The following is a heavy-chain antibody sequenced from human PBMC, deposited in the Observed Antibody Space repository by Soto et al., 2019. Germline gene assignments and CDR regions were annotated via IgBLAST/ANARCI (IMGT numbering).Heavy chain of an antibody. Sequence: SETLSLTCNVAGGSVSSASYYWSWIRQPPGKGLEWIGYIYSSGGTNYNPSLRSRVTISRDTSRNQFSLRLTSVTAADTAVYYCARAKYCTIGACWGAGSWGQGTLVTV. D-gene: IGHD2-8*01. J-gene: IGHJ5*02. V-gene: IGHV4-61*01. CDR1: GGSVSSASYY. CDR2: IYSSGGT. CDR3: ARAKYCTIGACWGAGS.